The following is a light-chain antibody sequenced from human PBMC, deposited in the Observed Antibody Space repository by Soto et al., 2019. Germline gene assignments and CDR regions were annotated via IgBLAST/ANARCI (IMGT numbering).Light chain of an antibody. CDR2: GAS. CDR3: QQYTSSLIT. Sequence: EIVLMQSPGTLSLSPWDRATLSCRASQSVSSSYLTWYQQKPGQAPRLLIYGASSRATGIPDRFSGSGSGTDFTLTISRLEPEDFAVYYCQQYTSSLITFGQGTRLEIK. CDR1: QSVSSSY. J-gene: IGKJ5*01. V-gene: IGKV3-20*01.